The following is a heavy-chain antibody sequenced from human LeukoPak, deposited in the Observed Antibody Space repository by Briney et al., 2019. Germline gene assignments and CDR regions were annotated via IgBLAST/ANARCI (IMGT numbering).Heavy chain of an antibody. CDR2: VYYTGST. J-gene: IGHJ4*02. V-gene: IGHV4-59*12. D-gene: IGHD5-12*01. Sequence: PSETLSLTCTVSGGSISSYYWNWVRQPPGKGLEWIGYVYYTGSTNYNPSLKSRVTISVDTAKSQFSLRLTSMTAADTAVYYCARDVAGNTFDYWGQGTLVTVSS. CDR1: GGSISSYY. CDR3: ARDVAGNTFDY.